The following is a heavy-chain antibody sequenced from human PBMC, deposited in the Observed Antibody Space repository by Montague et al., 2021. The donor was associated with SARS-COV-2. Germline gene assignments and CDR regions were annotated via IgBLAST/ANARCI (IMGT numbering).Heavy chain of an antibody. J-gene: IGHJ5*02. CDR1: GTSISSGGYY. Sequence: TLSLTCTVSGTSISSGGYYWSWIRQHPGKGLEWIGYIYYSGSTYYNPSLKSRVNISVDTSKSQFSLKLSSVTAADTAVYYCARVRARISMIVVVINGGFDPWGQGTLVTVSS. CDR3: ARVRARISMIVVVINGGFDP. V-gene: IGHV4-31*03. CDR2: IYYSGST. D-gene: IGHD3-22*01.